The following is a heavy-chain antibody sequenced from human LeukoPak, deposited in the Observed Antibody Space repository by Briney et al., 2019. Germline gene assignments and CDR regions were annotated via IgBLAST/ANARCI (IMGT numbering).Heavy chain of an antibody. CDR3: ATRPAADIGPLNF. CDR1: GSSFSSYA. Sequence: GGSLRLSCAASGSSFSSYAMSWVRQAPGKGLEWVSSITASGHNTYYVDSVKGRFTISRDNSKNTLYLQMDSLRADETAVYYCATRPAADIGPLNFWGQGTLVTVSS. CDR2: ITASGHNT. J-gene: IGHJ4*02. V-gene: IGHV3-23*01. D-gene: IGHD2-2*01.